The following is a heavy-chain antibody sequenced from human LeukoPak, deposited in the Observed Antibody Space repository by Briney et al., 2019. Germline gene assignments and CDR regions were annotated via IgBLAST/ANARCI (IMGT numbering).Heavy chain of an antibody. V-gene: IGHV4-31*03. CDR3: AQSYVWGSYPHY. J-gene: IGHJ4*02. CDR2: IYYSGST. D-gene: IGHD3-16*02. CDR1: GGSISSGGHY. Sequence: PSETLSLTCTVSGGSISSGGHYWSWIRQHPGKGLEWIGYIYYSGSTYYNPSLKSRVTISVDTSKNQFSLKLSSVTAADTAVYYCAQSYVWGSYPHYWGQGTLVTVSS.